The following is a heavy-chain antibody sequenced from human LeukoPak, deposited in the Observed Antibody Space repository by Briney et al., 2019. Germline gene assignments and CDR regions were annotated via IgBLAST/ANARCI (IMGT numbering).Heavy chain of an antibody. CDR3: ARRMGRWLHFYAFDI. CDR2: INHSGST. D-gene: IGHD5-24*01. V-gene: IGHV4-34*01. J-gene: IGHJ3*02. Sequence: SETLSLTCAVYGGSFSGYYWSWIRQPPGKGLEWIGEINHSGSTNYNPSLKSRVTISVDTSKNQFSLKLSSVTAADTAVYYCARRMGRWLHFYAFDIWGQGTMVTVSS. CDR1: GGSFSGYY.